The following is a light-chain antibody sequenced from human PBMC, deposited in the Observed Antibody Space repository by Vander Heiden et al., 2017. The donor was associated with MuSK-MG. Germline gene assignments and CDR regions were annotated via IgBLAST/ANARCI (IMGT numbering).Light chain of an antibody. V-gene: IGKV3-20*01. CDR1: ESVASTP. J-gene: IGKJ2*01. CDR2: GAS. CDR3: QQYEGVFAYT. Sequence: EIVSTQPPGTLSLSPGERATLSCRASESVASTPVAWYQQQHAQVPKLLIYGASGRATCMPDRVSSSRSGTDFTLTISRLEPEDVAVYYCQQYEGVFAYTFGQGTKLEIK.